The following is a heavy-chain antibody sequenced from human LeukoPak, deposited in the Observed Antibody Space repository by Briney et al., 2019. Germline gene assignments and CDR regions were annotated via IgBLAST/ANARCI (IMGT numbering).Heavy chain of an antibody. CDR3: ARGGVGPTHRFDP. CDR1: GYTFTAYH. V-gene: IGHV1-2*02. CDR2: INPNSGGT. D-gene: IGHD1-26*01. Sequence: ASVKVSCRAFGYTFTAYHIQWVRQAPGQGLEWMGWINPNSGGTNYAQKFQGRVTMTRDTSISTSYMELSRLTSDDTAVYYCARGGVGPTHRFDPWGQGTRVTVSS. J-gene: IGHJ5*02.